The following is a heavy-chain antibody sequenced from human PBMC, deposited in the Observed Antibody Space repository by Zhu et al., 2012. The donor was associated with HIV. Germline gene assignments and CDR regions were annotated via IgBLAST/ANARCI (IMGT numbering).Heavy chain of an antibody. CDR1: GVSIYHYY. D-gene: IGHD6-19*01. Sequence: QVQLQESGPGLVKPSETLSLTCSISGVSIYHYYWSWIRQTPGKGLEWIGNIYYTGSTNYNPSLTSRVTMSVDTSKNHFSLRLSSVTAADTAVYYCARSSAGAWGLYNSEDFFDLWGRGTRGHCLL. J-gene: IGHJ2*01. CDR3: ARSSAGAWGLYNSEDFFDL. V-gene: IGHV4-59*01. CDR2: IYYTGST.